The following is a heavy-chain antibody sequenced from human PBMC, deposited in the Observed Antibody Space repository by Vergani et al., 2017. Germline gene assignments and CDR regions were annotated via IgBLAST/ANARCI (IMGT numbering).Heavy chain of an antibody. V-gene: IGHV3-30*02. CDR2: IRYDGGDK. D-gene: IGHD4-17*01. Sequence: QVQLVESGGGVVQPGESLRLSCGASEFSFNFYDMHWVRHSPDRGLEWVAFIRYDGGDKYYVDSVKGRFTISRDNAKNSLYLQMNSLRAEDTAVYYCARLPGVTTPFDYWGQGTLVTVSS. J-gene: IGHJ4*02. CDR3: ARLPGVTTPFDY. CDR1: EFSFNFYD.